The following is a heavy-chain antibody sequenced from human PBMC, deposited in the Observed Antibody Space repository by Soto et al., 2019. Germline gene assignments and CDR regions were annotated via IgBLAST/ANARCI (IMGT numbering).Heavy chain of an antibody. CDR2: IKSTADGGTT. Sequence: EVQLVESGGTLVKPGGSLRLSCAASGFTFSAAWMTWVRQAPGRGLEWVGRIKSTADGGTTDYAAPVKGRFTISRDDSQNTLYLQMDGLEIEDTAVYYCTRAQCGAGRPGLNWFDPWGQGALVTVSS. V-gene: IGHV3-15*02. J-gene: IGHJ5*02. D-gene: IGHD2-21*01. CDR1: GFTFSAAW. CDR3: TRAQCGAGRPGLNWFDP.